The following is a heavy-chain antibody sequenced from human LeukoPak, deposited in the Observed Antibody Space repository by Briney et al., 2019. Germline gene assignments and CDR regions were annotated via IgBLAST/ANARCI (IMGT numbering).Heavy chain of an antibody. J-gene: IGHJ4*02. CDR3: ARDRSELYGGGYFDY. V-gene: IGHV3-33*01. D-gene: IGHD3-16*01. CDR2: IWYDGSNK. Sequence: QSGGSLRLSCAASGFTFSSYGMHWVRQAPGKGLEWVAVIWYDGSNKYYADSVKGRFTISRDNSKNTLYLQMNSLRAEDTAVYYCARDRSELYGGGYFDYWGQGTLVTVSS. CDR1: GFTFSSYG.